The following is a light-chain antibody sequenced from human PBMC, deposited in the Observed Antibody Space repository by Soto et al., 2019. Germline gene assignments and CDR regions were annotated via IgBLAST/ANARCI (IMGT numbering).Light chain of an antibody. Sequence: QSVLTQPASVSGSPGQSITISCTGTSSDVGAYNYVSWYQQHPGKAPKLMIYEVSNRPSGVSNRFSGSKSGNTASLTIFGLQAEDEADYYYSSYTSSSTPYVFGTGTKLTVL. V-gene: IGLV2-14*01. J-gene: IGLJ1*01. CDR3: SSYTSSSTPYV. CDR1: SSDVGAYNY. CDR2: EVS.